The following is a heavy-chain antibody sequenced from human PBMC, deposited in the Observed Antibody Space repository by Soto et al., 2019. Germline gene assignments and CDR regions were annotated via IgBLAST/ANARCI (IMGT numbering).Heavy chain of an antibody. CDR3: ARRKQWLVRGYYYYGMDV. CDR1: GYSFTSYW. CDR2: IDPSDSYT. J-gene: IGHJ6*02. Sequence: GESLKISFKGSGYSFTSYWISWVRQMPGKGLEWMGRIDPSDSYTNYSPSFQGHVTISADKSISTAYLQWSSLKASDTAMYYCARRKQWLVRGYYYYGMDVWGQGTTVTVSS. D-gene: IGHD6-19*01. V-gene: IGHV5-10-1*01.